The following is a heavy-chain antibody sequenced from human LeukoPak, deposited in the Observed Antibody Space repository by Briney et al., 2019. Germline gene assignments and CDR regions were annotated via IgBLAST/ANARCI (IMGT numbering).Heavy chain of an antibody. Sequence: ASVKVSCKASGYTLNKFGMSWVRQAPGQGLEWLGWINTYNGNTKLGEKFQGRVTMTTDTSTSIVYTELTSLRTDDTAVYFCARDTPQHLKRFDYWGQGTLITVSS. D-gene: IGHD6-13*01. CDR3: ARDTPQHLKRFDY. CDR2: INTYNGNT. CDR1: GYTLNKFG. J-gene: IGHJ4*02. V-gene: IGHV1-18*01.